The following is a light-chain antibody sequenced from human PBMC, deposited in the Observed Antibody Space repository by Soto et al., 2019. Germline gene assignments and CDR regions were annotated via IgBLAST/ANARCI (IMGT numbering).Light chain of an antibody. Sequence: EIGMTHSPATVSVSPGARATLSCRASQSVSSNLAWYQQKPGQAPRLLSYDASTRATGIPVRFRGSGSGTQFTLTISSLQSEDSEVYYCHQYTNWLALTSGGGTKADIK. J-gene: IGKJ4*01. CDR3: HQYTNWLALT. CDR2: DAS. V-gene: IGKV3-15*01. CDR1: QSVSSN.